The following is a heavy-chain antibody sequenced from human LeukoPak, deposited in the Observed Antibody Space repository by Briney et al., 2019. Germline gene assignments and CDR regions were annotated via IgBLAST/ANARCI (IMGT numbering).Heavy chain of an antibody. D-gene: IGHD3-10*01. CDR3: ASHRRSHGSEY. J-gene: IGHJ4*02. CDR2: VYYSGST. V-gene: IGHV4-59*08. Sequence: PSETLSLTCTVSGASFEHFFWSWIRQPPGKGLEWIGYVYYSGSTDYNPSLKSRLTITAETSKNQFSLKLGSVTAADTAIYYCASHRRSHGSEYWGQGTLVTVSS. CDR1: GASFEHFF.